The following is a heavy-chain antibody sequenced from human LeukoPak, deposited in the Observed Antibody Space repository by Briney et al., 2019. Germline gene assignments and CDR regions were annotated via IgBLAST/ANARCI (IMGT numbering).Heavy chain of an antibody. CDR2: MKKDGSES. CDR1: GFTLSDYW. CDR3: GRHRSGSGTYFIDN. D-gene: IGHD3-10*01. V-gene: IGHV3-7*01. Sequence: LPGGSLRLSCAASGFTLSDYWMSWVRQAPGKGLQWVANMKKDGSESKYVDSVKGRFTIFRDNAKNSLYLQMNSLRAEDTAVYYCGRHRSGSGTYFIDNWGQGTLVSVSS. J-gene: IGHJ4*02.